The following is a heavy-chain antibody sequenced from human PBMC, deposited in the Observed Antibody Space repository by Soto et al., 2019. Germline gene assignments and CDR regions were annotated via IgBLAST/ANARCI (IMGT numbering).Heavy chain of an antibody. CDR1: GFTLSSYA. Sequence: GGSLRLSCAASGFTLSSYAMSWVRQAPGKGLDWVSGISGSGGSTYYADSVKGRFTISRDNSKNTLYLQMNSLRAEDAAVYYCATVITSCHCFVDTWGQGTVVTVSS. D-gene: IGHD2-2*01. CDR3: ATVITSCHCFVDT. J-gene: IGHJ5*02. V-gene: IGHV3-23*01. CDR2: ISGSGGST.